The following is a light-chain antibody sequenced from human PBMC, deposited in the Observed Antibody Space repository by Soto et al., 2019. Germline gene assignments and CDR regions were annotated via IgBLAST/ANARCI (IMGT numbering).Light chain of an antibody. CDR3: QQRSNWPRT. CDR1: QSVSSY. V-gene: IGKV3-11*01. Sequence: EIELTQSPSTLSSSPGDEATLACRASQSVSSYLAWYQQKPGQAPRLLIYDASNRATGIPARFSGSGSGTDFTLTISSLEPEDFAVYYCQQRSNWPRTFGQGTKVDIK. J-gene: IGKJ1*01. CDR2: DAS.